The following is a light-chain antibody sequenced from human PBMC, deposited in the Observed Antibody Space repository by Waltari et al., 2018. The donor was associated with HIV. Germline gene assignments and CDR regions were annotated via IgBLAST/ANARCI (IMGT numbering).Light chain of an antibody. CDR3: QAWDSSTAV. CDR1: KLGDKY. V-gene: IGLV3-1*01. J-gene: IGLJ2*01. Sequence: SYMLTQEHSVSVVPGQTARITCSGDKLGDKYACWYQQKPGQSPVLVIYQDSKRPSGIPERFSGSNSGNTATLTISGTQAMDEADYYCQAWDSSTAVFGGGTKLTVL. CDR2: QDS.